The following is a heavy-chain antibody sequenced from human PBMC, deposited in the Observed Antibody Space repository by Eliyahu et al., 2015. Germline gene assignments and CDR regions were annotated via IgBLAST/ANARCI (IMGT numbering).Heavy chain of an antibody. CDR1: GGSISSYY. Sequence: QVQLQESGPGLVKPSETLSLTCXXSGGSISSYYWSWIRQPPGKGLEWIGYIYYTGNTNYKPSLKSRVTISVDTSKNQFSLKLSSVTAADTAVYYCARVQAMKGAFDIWGQGTMVTVSS. CDR3: ARVQAMKGAFDI. D-gene: IGHD4-11*01. CDR2: IYYTGNT. V-gene: IGHV4-59*01. J-gene: IGHJ3*02.